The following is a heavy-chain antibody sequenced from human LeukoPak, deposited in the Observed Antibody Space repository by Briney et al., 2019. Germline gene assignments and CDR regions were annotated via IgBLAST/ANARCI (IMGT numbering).Heavy chain of an antibody. CDR1: GYTFTSYG. V-gene: IGHV1-18*01. Sequence: ASVKVSCKASGYTFTSYGVSWVRQAPGQGLEWMGWISAYNGSTNYAQKLQGRVTMTTDTSTSTAYMELRSLRSDDTAVYYCARASVCTNGVCFSLDYWGQGTLVTVSS. D-gene: IGHD2-8*01. CDR3: ARASVCTNGVCFSLDY. J-gene: IGHJ4*02. CDR2: ISAYNGST.